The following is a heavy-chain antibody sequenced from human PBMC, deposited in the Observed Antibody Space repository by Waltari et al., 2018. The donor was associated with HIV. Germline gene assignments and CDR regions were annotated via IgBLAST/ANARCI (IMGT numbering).Heavy chain of an antibody. CDR2: ISPYNGNT. Sequence: QSRLVQSGAAVKKPGASVKVSCKPSGYTFTIYGNSWLRQAPGQGLEWMGWISPYNGNTYYAQNLKGRVTLTTDSSRTAYMELRSLRSDDTAVYFCAREGYYYGSGTYAPPRYYGMDVWGQGTTVTVSS. CDR1: GYTFTIYG. J-gene: IGHJ6*02. CDR3: AREGYYYGSGTYAPPRYYGMDV. D-gene: IGHD3-10*01. V-gene: IGHV1-18*01.